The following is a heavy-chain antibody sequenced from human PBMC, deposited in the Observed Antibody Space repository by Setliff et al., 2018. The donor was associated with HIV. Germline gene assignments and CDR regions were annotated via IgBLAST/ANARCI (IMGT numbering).Heavy chain of an antibody. D-gene: IGHD2-15*01. CDR3: AKRATATAPFDY. J-gene: IGHJ4*02. Sequence: PGGSLRLSCAASGFTFSGYYMGWIRQAPGKGLEWVSYISGRSRDPNYADSVKGRFTISRDNSRTTMYLQMNSLRAADTAVYYCAKRATATAPFDYWGQGTLVTVSS. CDR1: GFTFSGYY. CDR2: ISGRSRDP. V-gene: IGHV3-11*06.